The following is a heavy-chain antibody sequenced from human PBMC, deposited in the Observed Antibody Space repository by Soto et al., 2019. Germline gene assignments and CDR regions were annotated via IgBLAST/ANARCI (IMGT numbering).Heavy chain of an antibody. CDR3: AKDIGVYSGYDFPDAFDI. CDR1: GFTFSSYA. V-gene: IGHV3-23*01. D-gene: IGHD5-12*01. CDR2: ISGSGGST. J-gene: IGHJ3*02. Sequence: GGSLRLSCAASGFTFSSYAMSWVRQAPGKGLEWVSAISGSGGSTYYADSVKGRFTISRDNSKNTLYLQMNSLRAEDTAVYYCAKDIGVYSGYDFPDAFDIWGQGTMVTVSS.